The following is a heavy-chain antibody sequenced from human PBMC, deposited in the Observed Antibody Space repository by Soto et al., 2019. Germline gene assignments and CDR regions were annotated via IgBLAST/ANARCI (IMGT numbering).Heavy chain of an antibody. CDR3: ARQPIGTVTPDY. CDR1: GFSLSNYW. V-gene: IGHV3-74*01. J-gene: IGHJ4*02. Sequence: EVQLVESGGGVVQPGGSLRLSCVASGFSLSNYWMHWVRQVPGEGLVWVSRIDRDGYSSTYAEPMKGRFTISRDNAKNTLYLQINSLRAEDTAVYFCARQPIGTVTPDYWGQGTLATVSS. CDR2: IDRDGYSS. D-gene: IGHD4-17*01.